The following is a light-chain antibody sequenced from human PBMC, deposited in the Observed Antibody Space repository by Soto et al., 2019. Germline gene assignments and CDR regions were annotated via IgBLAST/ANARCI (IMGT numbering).Light chain of an antibody. CDR3: QQYDSSPRT. CDR2: RTS. CDR1: QSVSSSY. J-gene: IGKJ1*01. V-gene: IGKV3-20*01. Sequence: EIVLTQSPGTLSLSPGERATLSCRASQSVSSSYLAWYQQKPGQAPRLLIYRTSNRATGIPDRFSGSGSGTDFTLIICSLEPEDFAVYWCQQYDSSPRTFGQGTKVE.